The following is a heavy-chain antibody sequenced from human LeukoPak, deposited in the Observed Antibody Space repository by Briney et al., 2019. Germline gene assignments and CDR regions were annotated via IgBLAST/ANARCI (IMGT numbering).Heavy chain of an antibody. Sequence: ASVMVSCKASGYTFTAYYVHWVRQAPGQGLEWIGWINPNTGDTNYAPKFQGRVTMIKDTSTNSAYMELNKLTSDDTAVYYCGRGNKSFDPWGQGTLVTVSS. CDR2: INPNTGDT. CDR3: GRGNKSFDP. V-gene: IGHV1-2*02. J-gene: IGHJ5*02. CDR1: GYTFTAYY.